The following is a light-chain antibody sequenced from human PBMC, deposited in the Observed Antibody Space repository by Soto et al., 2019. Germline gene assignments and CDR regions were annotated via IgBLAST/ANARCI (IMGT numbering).Light chain of an antibody. CDR3: SSYSSSSTSVL. Sequence: QSALTQPASVSGSPGQSIAISCSGTRSDVGGYEYVSWYQQHPAKVPKLLIYDVNNRPSGVSTRFSGSKSGNTASLTISGLQAEDEAFYYCSSYSSSSTSVLFGAGTKLTVL. V-gene: IGLV2-14*03. CDR1: RSDVGGYEY. J-gene: IGLJ2*01. CDR2: DVN.